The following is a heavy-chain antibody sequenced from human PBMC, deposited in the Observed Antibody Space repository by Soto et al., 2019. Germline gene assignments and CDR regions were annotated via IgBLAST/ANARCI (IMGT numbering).Heavy chain of an antibody. D-gene: IGHD3-3*01. CDR1: GYTFTSYY. CDR2: INPSGGST. Sequence: ASVKVSCKASGYTFTSYYMHWVRQAPGQGLEWMGIINPSGGSTSYAQKFQGRVTMTRDTSTSTVYMELSSLRSEDTAVYYCARNGVCGRYDFWSGYSPYYYYYMDVWGKGTTVTVSS. V-gene: IGHV1-46*03. J-gene: IGHJ6*03. CDR3: ARNGVCGRYDFWSGYSPYYYYYMDV.